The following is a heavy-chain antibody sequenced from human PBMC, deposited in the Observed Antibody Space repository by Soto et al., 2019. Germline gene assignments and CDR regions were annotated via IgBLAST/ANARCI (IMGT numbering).Heavy chain of an antibody. J-gene: IGHJ4*02. CDR2: IYTTGST. V-gene: IGHV4-4*07. D-gene: IGHD6-13*01. CDR3: ARMRAAGTFDY. Sequence: SETLSLTCTVSGDSISDYYWSWIRQPAGKGLEWIGRIYTTGSTDYNPSLKSRVTISIDMSKNQFSLKVTSMTAADTAMYYCARMRAAGTFDYWGQGTLVTVSS. CDR1: GDSISDYY.